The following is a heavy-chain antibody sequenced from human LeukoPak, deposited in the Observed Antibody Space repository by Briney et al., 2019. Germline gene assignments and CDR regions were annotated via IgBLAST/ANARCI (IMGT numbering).Heavy chain of an antibody. Sequence: SETQSLTCAVSGGSISSGGYSWSWIRQPPGKGLEWIGYIYHSGSTYYNPSLKSRVTISVDRSKNQFSLNLNSVTAADTAVHYCARADILTGYSYWYFDLWGRGTLVTVSS. J-gene: IGHJ2*01. CDR1: GGSISSGGYS. CDR2: IYHSGST. D-gene: IGHD3-9*01. V-gene: IGHV4-30-2*01. CDR3: ARADILTGYSYWYFDL.